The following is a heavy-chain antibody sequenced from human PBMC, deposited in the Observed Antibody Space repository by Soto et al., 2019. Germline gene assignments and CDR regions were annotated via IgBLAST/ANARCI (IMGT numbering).Heavy chain of an antibody. CDR2: INPSNGAT. V-gene: IGHV1-69*01. CDR3: ARGLVVPACIRYYYYGMDV. J-gene: IGHJ6*01. D-gene: IGHD2-2*01. CDR1: GGTISSYA. Sequence: CVKDSFTASGGTISSYAISWVRQAPGQGREWMGWINPSNGATSYEQKFQGRVKITADQSTSTAYMELSSLRSEDTAVYYCARGLVVPACIRYYYYGMDVWGQGTTVNVSS.